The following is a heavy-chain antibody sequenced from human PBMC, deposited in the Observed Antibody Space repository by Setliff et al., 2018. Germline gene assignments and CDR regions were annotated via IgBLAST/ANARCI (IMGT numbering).Heavy chain of an antibody. CDR2: ISWKSDSM. CDR1: GFTFHGSA. V-gene: IGHV3-9*01. D-gene: IGHD3-22*01. J-gene: IGHJ3*01. Sequence: SLRLSCAASGFTFHGSAMHWVRQAPGKGLEWVSGISWKSDSMGYADSVKGRFTISRDNAKNSLYLQMNSLRAEDTALYYCARAHRYFSDTSGYFYDQGRSAFDVWGQGTMVTVSS. CDR3: ARAHRYFSDTSGYFYDQGRSAFDV.